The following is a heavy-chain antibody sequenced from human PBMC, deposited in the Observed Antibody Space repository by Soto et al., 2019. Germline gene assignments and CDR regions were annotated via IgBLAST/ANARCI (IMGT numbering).Heavy chain of an antibody. J-gene: IGHJ4*02. CDR3: ARSTIAPRLFMYPFDS. D-gene: IGHD6-6*01. V-gene: IGHV4-39*01. CDR1: GDSITSSSYY. CDR2: IYYDGNT. Sequence: QLQLQESGPGLVKPSETLSLTCTVSGDSITSSSYYWGWIRQPPGKGLECIGNIYYDGNTYYNPTLRSRPTLSLATSKSQFALGLNSLTAAVPDVYYCARSTIAPRLFMYPFDSWGQGTLVTVSS.